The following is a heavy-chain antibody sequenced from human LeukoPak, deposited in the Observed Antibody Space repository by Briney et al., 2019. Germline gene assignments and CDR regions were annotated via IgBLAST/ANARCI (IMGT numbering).Heavy chain of an antibody. V-gene: IGHV3-30-3*01. CDR1: GFTFSSYA. CDR2: ISYDGSNK. D-gene: IGHD6-19*01. Sequence: GGSLRLSCAASGFTFSSYAMHWVRQAPGKGLEWVAVISYDGSNKYYADSVKGRFTISRDNSKNTLYLQMNSLRAEDTAVYYCAKDQTAVAGTFDYWGQGTLVTVSS. CDR3: AKDQTAVAGTFDY. J-gene: IGHJ4*02.